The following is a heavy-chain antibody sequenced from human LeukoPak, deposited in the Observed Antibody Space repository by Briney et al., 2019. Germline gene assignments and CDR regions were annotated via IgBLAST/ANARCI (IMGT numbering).Heavy chain of an antibody. V-gene: IGHV3-48*04. Sequence: GGSLRLSCAASGFTFSSYSMNWVRQAPGKGLEWVSYISSSSGNIYYADSVKGRFTISRDNAKNTLYLQMNSLRAEDTAVYYCARGDYGDYDEPHAFDIWGQGTMVTVSS. J-gene: IGHJ3*02. CDR1: GFTFSSYS. D-gene: IGHD4-17*01. CDR2: ISSSSGNI. CDR3: ARGDYGDYDEPHAFDI.